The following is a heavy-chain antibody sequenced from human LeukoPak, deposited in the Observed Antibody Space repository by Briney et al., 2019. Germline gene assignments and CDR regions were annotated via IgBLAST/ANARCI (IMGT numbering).Heavy chain of an antibody. CDR3: ARVITYSSGWYGAAKKLRENNDAFDI. D-gene: IGHD6-19*01. CDR1: GYTLTELS. CDR2: MNPHSGKT. J-gene: IGHJ3*02. Sequence: GASVKVSCKVSGYTLTELSMHWVRQAPGKGLEWMGWMNPHSGKTGYAQNFQGRVTMTRDTSISTAYMELSRLRSDDTAVYYCARVITYSSGWYGAAKKLRENNDAFDIWGQGTMVTVSS. V-gene: IGHV1-2*02.